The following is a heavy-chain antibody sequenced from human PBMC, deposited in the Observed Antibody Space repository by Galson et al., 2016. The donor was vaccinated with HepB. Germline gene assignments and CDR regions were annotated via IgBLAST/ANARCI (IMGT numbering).Heavy chain of an antibody. CDR1: GFTFRDFP. CDR2: ISSDGVYT. D-gene: IGHD1/OR15-1a*01. J-gene: IGHJ4*02. V-gene: IGHV3-23*01. CDR3: AKRTTLQVHFGYFDH. Sequence: SLRLSCAASGFTFRDFPMVWVRQAPGQGLEWVSSISSDGVYTYYADSLKGRFSISRDNARNTLYLQMNSLRVEDTAVYYCAKRTTLQVHFGYFDHWGQGTLVTVSS.